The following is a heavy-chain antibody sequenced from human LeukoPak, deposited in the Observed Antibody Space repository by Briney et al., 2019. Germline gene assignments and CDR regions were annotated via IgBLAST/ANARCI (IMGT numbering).Heavy chain of an antibody. J-gene: IGHJ4*02. CDR2: ISYDGNNE. D-gene: IGHD3-10*01. CDR3: ARAHYYGSGID. V-gene: IGHV3-30*12. Sequence: PGGSLRLSCAASGFTFSSYGMHWVRQAPGKGLEWVAIISYDGNNEYYADSVKGRFSISRDNSKNTLYLQMNSLRAEDTAVYYCARAHYYGSGIDWGQGTLVTVSS. CDR1: GFTFSSYG.